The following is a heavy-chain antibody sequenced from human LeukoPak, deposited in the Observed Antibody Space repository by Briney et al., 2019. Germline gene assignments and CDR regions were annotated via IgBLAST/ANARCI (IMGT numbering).Heavy chain of an antibody. Sequence: SETLSLTCTVSGGSISSYYWGWIRQPPGKGLEWIGYIYYSGSTNYNPSLKSRVTISVDTSKNQFFLKLSSVTAADTAVYYCARGDIVVVPAAIGNYYMDVWGKGTTVTVSS. V-gene: IGHV4-59*01. J-gene: IGHJ6*03. CDR1: GGSISSYY. CDR2: IYYSGST. CDR3: ARGDIVVVPAAIGNYYMDV. D-gene: IGHD2-2*01.